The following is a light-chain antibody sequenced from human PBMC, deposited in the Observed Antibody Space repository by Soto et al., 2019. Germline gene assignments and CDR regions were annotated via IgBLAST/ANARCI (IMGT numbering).Light chain of an antibody. CDR2: SAS. J-gene: IGKJ2*01. Sequence: EIVMTQSPATLSVSPGERATLSCRASQSVSSNLAWYHQKPGQAPRLLIYSASSRATGIPARFSGSGSGTEFTLTISSLQSEDFAVYYCQQYDDWPPYTFAQGTKLEIK. CDR3: QQYDDWPPYT. V-gene: IGKV3-15*01. CDR1: QSVSSN.